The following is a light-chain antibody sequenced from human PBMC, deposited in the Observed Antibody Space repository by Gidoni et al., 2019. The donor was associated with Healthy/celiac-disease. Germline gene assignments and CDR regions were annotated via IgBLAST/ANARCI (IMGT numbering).Light chain of an antibody. J-gene: IGKJ3*01. V-gene: IGKV1-39*01. CDR3: QQSYSTST. CDR2: AAS. CDR1: QSISSY. Sequence: DIQMTQSPSSLSASVGDRVTITCRASQSISSYLNWYQQKPGKAPKLLIYAASSLQSGVPSRFSGSGSGTDCTLTISSLQPEDFATYYCQQSYSTSTFGPGTKVDIK.